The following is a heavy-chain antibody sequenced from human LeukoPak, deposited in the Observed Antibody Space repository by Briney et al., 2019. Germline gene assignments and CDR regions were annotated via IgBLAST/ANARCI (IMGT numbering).Heavy chain of an antibody. Sequence: SETLSLTCAVYGGSFSGYYWSWIRQPAGKGLEWIGRIYTSGSTNYNPSLKSRVTMSVDTSKNQFSLKLSSVTAADTAVYYCARWSTIFTYYYGSGSQGYYFDYWGQGTLVTVSS. CDR3: ARWSTIFTYYYGSGSQGYYFDY. V-gene: IGHV4-59*10. J-gene: IGHJ4*02. CDR2: IYTSGST. D-gene: IGHD3-10*01. CDR1: GGSFSGYY.